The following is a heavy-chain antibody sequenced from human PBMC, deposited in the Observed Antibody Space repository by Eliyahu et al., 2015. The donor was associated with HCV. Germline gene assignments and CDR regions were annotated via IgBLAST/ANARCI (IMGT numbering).Heavy chain of an antibody. CDR2: IKSKTDGGTT. CDR3: TTGAPGGFDYHLDV. D-gene: IGHD3-10*01. V-gene: IGHV3-15*01. CDR1: GFTFXKAW. Sequence: EVQLVESGGGLVKPGGSLRLSCAASGFTFXKAWMSWVRQAPGKGLEWIGRIKSKTDGGTTDYAAPVKGRFTISRDDSKSTLYLQMNSLKTEDTAVYYCTTGAPGGFDYHLDVWGQGTTVTVSS. J-gene: IGHJ6*02.